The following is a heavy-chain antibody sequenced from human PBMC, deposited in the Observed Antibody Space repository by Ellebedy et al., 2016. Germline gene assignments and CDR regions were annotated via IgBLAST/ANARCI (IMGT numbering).Heavy chain of an antibody. Sequence: GESLKISXTASGLNFNTFFMSWVRQAPGKGLEWVSTISAGSDTTRLADSVRGRFTISRDSSKNSVYLRMSNLRVEDTAVYYCRQGHYADLWGQGTLVTVSS. D-gene: IGHD4-17*01. V-gene: IGHV3-23*01. J-gene: IGHJ4*02. CDR3: RQGHYADL. CDR1: GLNFNTFF. CDR2: ISAGSDTT.